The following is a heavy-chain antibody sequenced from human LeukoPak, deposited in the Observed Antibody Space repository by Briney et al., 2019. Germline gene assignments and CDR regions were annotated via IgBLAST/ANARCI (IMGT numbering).Heavy chain of an antibody. D-gene: IGHD3-22*01. CDR2: ISGSGVST. CDR3: TKDITIQIWLLGFDS. CDR1: DFTFSSYA. J-gene: IGHJ4*02. Sequence: PGGSLRLSCVASDFTFSSYAMSWVRQAPGKGLEWVSVISGSGVSTNYADSVKGRFTISRDNSKNTLYLQMNSLRAEDTAVYYCTKDITIQIWLLGFDSWGQGTLVTVAS. V-gene: IGHV3-23*01.